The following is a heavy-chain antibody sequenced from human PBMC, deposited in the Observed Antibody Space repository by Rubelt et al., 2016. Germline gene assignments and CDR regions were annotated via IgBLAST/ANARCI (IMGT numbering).Heavy chain of an antibody. CDR3: AKGSDL. J-gene: IGHJ5*02. CDR1: GFTFTNYA. Sequence: EVRLVESGGGLVHPGGSLRLSCEASGFTFTNYAMNWVRQAPGKGLEWVSGISGSGGSTYYADSVKGRFTISRDNSKITLYLQMNSLRAEDTAVYYCAKGSDLWGQGTLVTVSS. V-gene: IGHV3-23*04. CDR2: ISGSGGST.